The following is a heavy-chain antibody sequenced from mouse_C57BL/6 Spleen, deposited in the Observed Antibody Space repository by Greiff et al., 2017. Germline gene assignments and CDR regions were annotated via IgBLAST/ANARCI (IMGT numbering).Heavy chain of an antibody. D-gene: IGHD2-5*01. CDR3: ARSGYSNYGFAY. CDR2: ISYDGSN. V-gene: IGHV3-6*01. Sequence: VQLKESGPGLVKPSQSLSLTCSVTGYSITSGYYWNWIRQFPGNKLEWMGYISYDGSNNYNPSLKNRISITRDTSKNQFFLKLNSVTTEDTATYYCARSGYSNYGFAYWGQGTLVTVSA. J-gene: IGHJ3*01. CDR1: GYSITSGYY.